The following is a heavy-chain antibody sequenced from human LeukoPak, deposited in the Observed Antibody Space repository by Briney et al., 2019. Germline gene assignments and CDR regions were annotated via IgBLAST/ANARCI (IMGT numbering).Heavy chain of an antibody. CDR1: GFTFSSYS. CDR3: ARGTDGYPADY. Sequence: GGSLRLSCAASGFTFSSYSMNWVRQAPGKGLEWVSSISSSSIYIYYVDSVKGRFTISRDNAKNSLYLQMNSLRAEDTAVYYCARGTDGYPADYWGQGTLVTVSS. J-gene: IGHJ4*02. CDR2: ISSSSIYI. V-gene: IGHV3-21*01. D-gene: IGHD6-25*01.